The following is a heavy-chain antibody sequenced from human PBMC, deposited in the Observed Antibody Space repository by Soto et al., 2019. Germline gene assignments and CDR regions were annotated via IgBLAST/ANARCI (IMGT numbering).Heavy chain of an antibody. D-gene: IGHD2-15*01. CDR1: GYSISSGYH. CDR3: ARQDRVVAEGRWFDP. V-gene: IGHV4-38-2*02. Sequence: PSETLSLTCTVSGYSISSGYHWAWIRQPPGKGLEWLGSVHYSGNTYYNPSLKSRLTISVDKSKNQFSLNLSSVTAADTAVYYCARQDRVVAEGRWFDPRGQGTLVT. CDR2: VHYSGNT. J-gene: IGHJ5*02.